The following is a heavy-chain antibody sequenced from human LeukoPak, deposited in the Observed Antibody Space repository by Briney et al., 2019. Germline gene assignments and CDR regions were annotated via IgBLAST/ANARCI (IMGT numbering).Heavy chain of an antibody. Sequence: GESLKISCKGSGYRFTSYWIGWVRQMPGKGLEGMGIIYPGDSDTRYSPSFQGQVTISADKSISTAYLQWSSLKASDTAMYYCASHQTNSGYDNFDYWGQGTLVTVSS. J-gene: IGHJ4*02. CDR3: ASHQTNSGYDNFDY. D-gene: IGHD5-12*01. CDR2: IYPGDSDT. CDR1: GYRFTSYW. V-gene: IGHV5-51*01.